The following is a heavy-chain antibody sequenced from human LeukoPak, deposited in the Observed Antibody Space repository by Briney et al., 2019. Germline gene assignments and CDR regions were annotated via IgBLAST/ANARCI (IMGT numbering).Heavy chain of an antibody. V-gene: IGHV1-2*02. CDR3: ARDLSSPPTGGFDY. CDR1: EYTFSDHY. CDR2: INPNSGGT. Sequence: ASVRVSCKASEYTFSDHYIQWVRQAPGQGFDWLGWINPNSGGTDYARKFRGRVTMTRDMSLSTAYMELTRLTYDDTAVYYCARDLSSPPTGGFDYWGQGTLVTVSS. D-gene: IGHD6-13*01. J-gene: IGHJ4*02.